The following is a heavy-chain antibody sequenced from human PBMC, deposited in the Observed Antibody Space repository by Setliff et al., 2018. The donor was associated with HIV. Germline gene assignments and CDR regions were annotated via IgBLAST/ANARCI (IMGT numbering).Heavy chain of an antibody. CDR2: ISGSGGRA. V-gene: IGHV3-23*01. CDR1: GFTFTTYT. J-gene: IGHJ4*02. D-gene: IGHD6-13*01. Sequence: GGSLRLSCAASGFTFTTYTMSWVRQAPGKGLEWVSAISGSGGRAYYADSVRGRFTISRDNSKNTVYLQMNSLRAEDTAVYYCARDRTFGSGFSSSWFYDYWGQGTLVTVSS. CDR3: ARDRTFGSGFSSSWFYDY.